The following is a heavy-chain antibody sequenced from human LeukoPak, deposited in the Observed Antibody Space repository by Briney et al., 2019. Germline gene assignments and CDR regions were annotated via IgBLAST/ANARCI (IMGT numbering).Heavy chain of an antibody. D-gene: IGHD5-12*01. Sequence: GGSLRLSCAASGFTFSSYGMHWVRQAPGKGLERVAFIRYDGSNKYYADSVKGRFTISRDNSKNTLYLQMNSLRAEDTAVYYCAKGSSGYDLGYYHYYGMDVWGQGTTVTVSS. CDR2: IRYDGSNK. CDR1: GFTFSSYG. V-gene: IGHV3-30*02. CDR3: AKGSSGYDLGYYHYYGMDV. J-gene: IGHJ6*02.